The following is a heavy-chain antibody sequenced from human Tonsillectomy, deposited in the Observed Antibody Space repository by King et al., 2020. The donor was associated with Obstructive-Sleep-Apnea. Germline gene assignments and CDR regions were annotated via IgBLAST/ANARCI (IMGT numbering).Heavy chain of an antibody. CDR1: GYTFTSYD. CDR2: MNPNSGNT. D-gene: IGHD1-7*01. J-gene: IGHJ4*02. V-gene: IGHV1-8*01. Sequence: QLVQSGAEVKKPGASVKVSCKASGYTFTSYDLNWVRQATGQGLEWMGWMNPNSGNTGYAQNFQGRVTMTRNTSISTAYMELSSLRSEDTAVYFCARGKFGGTTVPFDSWGQGTLVTVSS. CDR3: ARGKFGGTTVPFDS.